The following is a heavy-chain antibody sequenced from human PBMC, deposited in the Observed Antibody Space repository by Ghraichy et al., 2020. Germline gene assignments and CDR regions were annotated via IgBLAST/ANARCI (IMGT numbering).Heavy chain of an antibody. J-gene: IGHJ5*02. V-gene: IGHV1-2*06. CDR3: ARGFFELPLGEWWFDP. CDR2: INPDSGGT. Sequence: ASVKVSCRASGYTFTAYYIHWVRQAPGQGLEWMGRINPDSGGTNYAQKFQGRVTMTRHTSITTAYMDLSSLRSDDTAVYFCARGFFELPLGEWWFDPWGQGTLVTVS. CDR1: GYTFTAYY. D-gene: IGHD3-3*01.